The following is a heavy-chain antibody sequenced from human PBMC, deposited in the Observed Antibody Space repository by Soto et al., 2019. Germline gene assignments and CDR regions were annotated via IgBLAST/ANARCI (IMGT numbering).Heavy chain of an antibody. CDR2: INSGVTYI. J-gene: IGHJ4*02. V-gene: IGHV3-21*01. Sequence: GGSLRLSCTASGFILTTYRMTWVRQAPGKGLEWVASINSGVTYIYYADSVRGRFSVSTGNAKNSMSLQMNSLRSEDTALYYCARDIYNSQTYSSFDSWGQGTLVTVSS. D-gene: IGHD2-21*01. CDR3: ARDIYNSQTYSSFDS. CDR1: GFILTTYR.